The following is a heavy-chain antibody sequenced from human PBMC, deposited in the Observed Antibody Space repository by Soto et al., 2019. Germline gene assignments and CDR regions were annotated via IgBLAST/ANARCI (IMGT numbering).Heavy chain of an antibody. V-gene: IGHV4-31*03. Sequence: QVQLQESGPGLVKPSQTLSLTCTVSGGSISSGGYYWSWIRQHPGKGLEWIGYIYYSGSTYYNPSLKSRVTISVDTSKNQFFLKLSSVTAADTAVYYCARGTRMYSSSWYGVFWFDPWGQGTLVTVSS. CDR1: GGSISSGGYY. D-gene: IGHD6-13*01. J-gene: IGHJ5*02. CDR3: ARGTRMYSSSWYGVFWFDP. CDR2: IYYSGST.